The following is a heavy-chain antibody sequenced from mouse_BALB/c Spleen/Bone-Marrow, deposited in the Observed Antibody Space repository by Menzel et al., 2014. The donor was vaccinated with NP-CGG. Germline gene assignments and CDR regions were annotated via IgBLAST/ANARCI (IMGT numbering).Heavy chain of an antibody. J-gene: IGHJ2*01. D-gene: IGHD3-1*01. CDR3: ARDSSGYFDY. CDR1: GFTFSYYG. V-gene: IGHV5-9-4*01. Sequence: EVQVVESGGSLVKPGGSLKLSCAASGFTFSYYGMSWVRQSPEKRLEWVAEISSGGSYTYYPDTVTGRFTISRDNAKNTLYLEMSSLRSEDTAMYYCARDSSGYFDYWGQGTTLTVSS. CDR2: ISSGGSYT.